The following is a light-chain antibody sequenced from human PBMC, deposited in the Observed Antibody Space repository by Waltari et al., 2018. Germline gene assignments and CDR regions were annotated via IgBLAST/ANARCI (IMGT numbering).Light chain of an antibody. CDR2: KTN. CDR1: GSNIGGNY. CDR3: ASWDDDVSGVV. J-gene: IGLJ2*01. V-gene: IGLV1-47*01. Sequence: QSVLTQPPSASGSPGQRVSISCSGSGSNIGGNYVYWYQQFPGSAPNVLLFKTNQRPSGGPDRFAGSRAGTSGSLSISGLRSEDEAEYYCASWDDDVSGVVFGGGTKLTVL.